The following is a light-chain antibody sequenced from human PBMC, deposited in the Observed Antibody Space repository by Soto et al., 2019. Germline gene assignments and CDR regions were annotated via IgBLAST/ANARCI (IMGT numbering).Light chain of an antibody. CDR2: SDS. J-gene: IGLJ2*01. CDR3: QVWDSSSERV. V-gene: IGLV3-21*04. Sequence: SYELTQPPSVSVAPGKTARITCGGNNIGSKSVHWYQQKPGQAPVLVIYSDSDRPSGIPERFSGSNSGNTATLTISRVEAGDEADYYCQVWDSSSERVFGGGTKVTVL. CDR1: NIGSKS.